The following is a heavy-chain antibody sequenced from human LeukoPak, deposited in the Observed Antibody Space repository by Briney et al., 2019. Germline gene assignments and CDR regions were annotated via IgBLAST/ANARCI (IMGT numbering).Heavy chain of an antibody. CDR3: ATGRGIAAAGPYTYYYYYMDV. Sequence: ASVKVSCKVSGYTLTELSMHWVRQAPGRGLEWMGGFDPEDGETIYAQKFQGRVTMTEDTSTDTAYMELSSLRSEDTAVYYCATGRGIAAAGPYTYYYYYMDVWGKGTTVTVSS. J-gene: IGHJ6*03. CDR2: FDPEDGET. CDR1: GYTLTELS. V-gene: IGHV1-24*01. D-gene: IGHD6-13*01.